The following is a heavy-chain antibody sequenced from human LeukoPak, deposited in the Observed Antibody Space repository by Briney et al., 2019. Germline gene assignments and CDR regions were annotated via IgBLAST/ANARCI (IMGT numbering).Heavy chain of an antibody. CDR1: GFTFSSYA. V-gene: IGHV3-30-3*01. J-gene: IGHJ3*02. D-gene: IGHD4-23*01. CDR3: ARDRRLRWFDAFDI. Sequence: GGSLRLSCAASGFTFSSYAMHWVRQAPGKGLEWVAVISYDGSNKYYADSVKGRFTISRDNSKNTLYLQMNSLRAEDTAVYYCARDRRLRWFDAFDIWGQGTMVTVSS. CDR2: ISYDGSNK.